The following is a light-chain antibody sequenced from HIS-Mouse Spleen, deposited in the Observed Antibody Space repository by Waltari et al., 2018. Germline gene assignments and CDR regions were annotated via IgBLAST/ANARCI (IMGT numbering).Light chain of an antibody. V-gene: IGLV2-23*01. Sequence: QSALTQPASVSGSPGQSITISCPETSSDVGSYNLVSWYQQHPGKAPKLMIYEGSKRPSGVSNRFSGSKSGNTASLTISGLQAEDEADYYCCSYAGSSTWVFGGGTKLTVL. J-gene: IGLJ3*02. CDR2: EGS. CDR1: SSDVGSYNL. CDR3: CSYAGSSTWV.